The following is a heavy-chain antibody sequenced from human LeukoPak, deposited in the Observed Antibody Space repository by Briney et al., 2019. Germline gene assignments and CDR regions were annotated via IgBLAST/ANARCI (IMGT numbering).Heavy chain of an antibody. CDR1: GFTVSSNY. D-gene: IGHD6-19*01. CDR2: IYSVGST. J-gene: IGHJ4*02. Sequence: PGGSLRLSCAASGFTVSSNYMSWVRQAPGKGLEWVSIIYSVGSTYYADSVKGRFTISRDNSENTLRLQMNLLRADDTAVYYCVTHSNSIGWYYFDFGGRGPLVTVSS. CDR3: VTHSNSIGWYYFDF. V-gene: IGHV3-66*04.